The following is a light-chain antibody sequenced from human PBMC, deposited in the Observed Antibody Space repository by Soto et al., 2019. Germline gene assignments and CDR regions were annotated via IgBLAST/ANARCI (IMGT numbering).Light chain of an antibody. CDR3: GSYRSISTYV. J-gene: IGLJ1*01. V-gene: IGLV2-14*01. CDR1: ASDVGGYNY. CDR2: EVS. Sequence: QSALTQPASVSGSPGQSITISCTGTASDVGGYNYVSWYQQHPGKAPKLMIYEVSNRPSGVSNRFSGSKSGNTASLTISGLQAKDEADYYCGSYRSISTYVFGTGTKVTVL.